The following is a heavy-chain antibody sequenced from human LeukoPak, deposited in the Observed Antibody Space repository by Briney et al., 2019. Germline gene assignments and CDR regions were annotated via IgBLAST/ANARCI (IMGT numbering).Heavy chain of an antibody. D-gene: IGHD1-26*01. CDR2: IYYSGST. CDR1: GGSISSSTYY. J-gene: IGHJ4*02. V-gene: IGHV4-61*05. Sequence: PSETLSLTCTVSGGSISSSTYYWAWIRQPPGKGLEWNGYIYYSGSTDYNPSLKSRVTISVDTSKNQFSLKLSSVTAADTAVYYCARLTPYSGSPLGDYWGQGTLVTVSS. CDR3: ARLTPYSGSPLGDY.